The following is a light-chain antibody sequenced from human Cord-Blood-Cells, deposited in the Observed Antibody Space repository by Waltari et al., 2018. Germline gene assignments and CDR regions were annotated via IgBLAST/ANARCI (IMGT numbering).Light chain of an antibody. Sequence: QSALTQPASVSGSPGQSITISCTGTSSDVGSYNLVSWYQQHPGKAPTLMIYGGSKRPSGVSNLFSGSKSGNTASLTISGLQAEDEADYYCCSYAGSSTLVFGGGTKLTVL. V-gene: IGLV2-23*01. CDR2: GGS. CDR3: CSYAGSSTLV. J-gene: IGLJ2*01. CDR1: SSDVGSYNL.